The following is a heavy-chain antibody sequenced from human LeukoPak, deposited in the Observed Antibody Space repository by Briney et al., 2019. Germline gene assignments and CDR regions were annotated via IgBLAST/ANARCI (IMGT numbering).Heavy chain of an antibody. Sequence: GGSLRLSYASSRYTSSSSWMTWFPLAPGKGQEWVANIKKDGSGEYYVDSVQGRFTVSRDNAKNSVYLQMNSLRADDTALYYCARAGKEGAADSWGQGTLVTVSS. D-gene: IGHD1-14*01. CDR3: ARAGKEGAADS. CDR2: IKKDGSGE. CDR1: RYTSSSSW. V-gene: IGHV3-7*01. J-gene: IGHJ4*02.